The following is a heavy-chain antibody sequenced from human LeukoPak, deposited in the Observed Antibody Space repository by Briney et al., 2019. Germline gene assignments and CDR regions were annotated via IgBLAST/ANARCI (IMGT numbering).Heavy chain of an antibody. V-gene: IGHV3-23*01. CDR3: VKAVAVGATLDAFDI. D-gene: IGHD2-15*01. J-gene: IGHJ3*02. CDR2: ISGSDDST. CDR1: GFTFSSYA. Sequence: GGSLSLSCEASGFTFSSYAMSWVRQAPGKGLEWVSSISGSDDSTYYADSLKGRFTISRDNSKNTLYLQLNSLRAEDTAIYYCVKAVAVGATLDAFDIWGHGTMGTVSS.